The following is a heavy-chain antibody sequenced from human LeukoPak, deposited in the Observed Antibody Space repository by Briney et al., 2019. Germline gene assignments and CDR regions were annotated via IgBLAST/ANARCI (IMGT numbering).Heavy chain of an antibody. D-gene: IGHD3-9*01. CDR2: IYYSGST. CDR1: GGSISSSSYY. Sequence: PSETLSLTCTVSGGSISSSSYYWGWIRQPPGKGLEWIGSIYYSGSTYYNPSLKSRVTISVDTSKNQFSLKLSSVTAADTAVYYCASPPTPRYRQPHWGQGTLVTVSS. CDR3: ASPPTPRYRQPH. J-gene: IGHJ4*02. V-gene: IGHV4-39*01.